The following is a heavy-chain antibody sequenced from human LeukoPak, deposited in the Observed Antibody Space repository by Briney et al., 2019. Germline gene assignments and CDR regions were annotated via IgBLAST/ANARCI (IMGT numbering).Heavy chain of an antibody. CDR1: GGSISSYY. Sequence: PSETLSLTCSVSGGSISSYYWSWIRQPPVKGLEWIGYMYYSGTTNYNPSLKSRVTISVDTSKNQFSLKLSSVTAADTAVYYCARVHYDSSGYFPDYFDYWGQGTLVTVSS. V-gene: IGHV4-59*01. CDR2: MYYSGTT. J-gene: IGHJ4*02. CDR3: ARVHYDSSGYFPDYFDY. D-gene: IGHD3-22*01.